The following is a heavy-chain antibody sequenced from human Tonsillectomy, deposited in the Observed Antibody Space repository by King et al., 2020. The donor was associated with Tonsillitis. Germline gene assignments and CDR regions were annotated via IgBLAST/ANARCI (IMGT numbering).Heavy chain of an antibody. V-gene: IGHV4-31*03. CDR1: GGSISSGDYY. CDR3: ARLNTVLMPYYYGMDV. CDR2: IYYSGST. D-gene: IGHD4-23*01. J-gene: IGHJ6*02. Sequence: VQLQESGPGLVKPSQTLSLTCTVSGGSISSGDYYWSWIRQHPGKGLEWIGYIYYSGSTYYNPSLKSRVTISVEASKNQFSLKLSSVTAADTAIYYCARLNTVLMPYYYGMDVWGQGTTVTVSS.